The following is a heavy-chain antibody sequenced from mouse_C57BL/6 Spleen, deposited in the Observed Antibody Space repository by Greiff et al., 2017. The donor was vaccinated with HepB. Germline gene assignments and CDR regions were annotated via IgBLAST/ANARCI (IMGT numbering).Heavy chain of an antibody. CDR3: ARHEPLFITTVGYFDY. CDR2: FYPGSGSI. Sequence: QVQLKESGAELVKPGASVKLSCKASGYTFTEYTIHWVKQRSGQGLEWIGWFYPGSGSIKYNEKFKDKATLTADKSSSTVYMELSRLPSEDSAVYFCARHEPLFITTVGYFDYWGQGTTLTVSS. D-gene: IGHD1-1*01. CDR1: GYTFTEYT. V-gene: IGHV1-62-2*01. J-gene: IGHJ2*01.